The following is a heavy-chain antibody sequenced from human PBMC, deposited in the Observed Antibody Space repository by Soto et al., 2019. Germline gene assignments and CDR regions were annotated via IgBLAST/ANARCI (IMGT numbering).Heavy chain of an antibody. D-gene: IGHD6-19*01. Sequence: QVQLVESGGGVVQPGRSLRLSCAASGFIFSGYGMHWVRQAPGKGLEWVAVIWYDGSNENYADSVKGRFTISRDNSKNTLELQMNSLRAEDTAVYYGTRRFSDGWYSDYWGQGTLVTVSS. J-gene: IGHJ4*02. CDR2: IWYDGSNE. V-gene: IGHV3-33*01. CDR1: GFIFSGYG. CDR3: TRRFSDGWYSDY.